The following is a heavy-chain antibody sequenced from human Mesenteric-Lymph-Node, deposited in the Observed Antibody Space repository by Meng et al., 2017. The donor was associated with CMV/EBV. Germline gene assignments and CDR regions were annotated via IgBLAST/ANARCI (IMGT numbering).Heavy chain of an antibody. D-gene: IGHD6-13*01. CDR1: GGSISYSSYY. V-gene: IGHV4-39*07. CDR3: ARGRDAGYTNSGGWFDP. J-gene: IGHJ5*02. Sequence: GSLRLSCTVSGGSISYSSYYWGWIRQPPGKGLEWIGSIYFSGSTHYNPSLKSRVTISVDTSKNQFSLRLRSVTAADTALYYCARGRDAGYTNSGGWFDPWGQATLVTVSS. CDR2: IYFSGST.